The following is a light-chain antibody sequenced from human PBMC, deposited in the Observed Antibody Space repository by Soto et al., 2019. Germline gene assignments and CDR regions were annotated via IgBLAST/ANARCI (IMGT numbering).Light chain of an antibody. Sequence: EIVLTQSPGTLSLSPGERATLSCRASQSVSRNYLAWYQQKPGQAPRLLIYTASGRATGIPDRFSGSGSGTDFTLTISRVEPEDVAVYYCQQYGTSPWTFGQGTKVEIK. CDR3: QQYGTSPWT. CDR2: TAS. J-gene: IGKJ1*01. V-gene: IGKV3-20*01. CDR1: QSVSRNY.